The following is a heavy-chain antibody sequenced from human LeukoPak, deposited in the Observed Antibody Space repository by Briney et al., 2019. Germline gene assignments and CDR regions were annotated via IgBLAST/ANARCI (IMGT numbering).Heavy chain of an antibody. CDR2: IKQDGSEK. CDR1: RFTFSSYW. D-gene: IGHD1-26*01. Sequence: GGSLRLSCAASRFTFSSYWMSWVRQAPGKGLEGVANIKQDGSEKYYVASVKGRFTISRDNATNSLYLQMNSLRAEDMALYYCAKSSGSYYYYYYMDVWGKGTTVTVSS. CDR3: AKSSGSYYYYYYMDV. J-gene: IGHJ6*03. V-gene: IGHV3-7*03.